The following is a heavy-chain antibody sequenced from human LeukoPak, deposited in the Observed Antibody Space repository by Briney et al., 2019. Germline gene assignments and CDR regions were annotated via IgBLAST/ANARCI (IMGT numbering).Heavy chain of an antibody. CDR2: ISYSGGST. CDR3: ASRPGSPDF. Sequence: GGSLRLSCAASGFTFSSYAMSWVRQAPGKGLEWVSSISYSGGSTYYADAVKGRFTISRDNSENTLYLQMNSLRAEDTAVYYCASRPGSPDFWGQGTLVTVSS. CDR1: GFTFSSYA. D-gene: IGHD6-13*01. V-gene: IGHV3-23*01. J-gene: IGHJ4*02.